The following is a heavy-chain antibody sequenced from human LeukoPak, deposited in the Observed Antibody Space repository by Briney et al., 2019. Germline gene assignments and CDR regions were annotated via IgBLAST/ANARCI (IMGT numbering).Heavy chain of an antibody. V-gene: IGHV5-51*01. CDR3: ARPIRFLEWFWFDP. D-gene: IGHD3-3*01. CDR2: IYPGDSDT. CDR1: GYSFTSYW. J-gene: IGHJ5*02. Sequence: PGESLKISCKGSGYSFTSYWIAWVRRMPGKGLEWMGIIYPGDSDTRYSPSFQGQVTMSVDKSISTAYLQWSSLKTSDTAMYCCARPIRFLEWFWFDPWGQGTLVTVSS.